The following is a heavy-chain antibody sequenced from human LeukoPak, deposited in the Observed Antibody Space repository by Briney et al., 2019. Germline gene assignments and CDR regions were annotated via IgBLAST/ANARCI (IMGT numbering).Heavy chain of an antibody. Sequence: PGGSLRLSCAASGFTFSSYSMNWVRQAPGKGLEWVSYISSSGSTIYYADSVKGRFTISRDNAKNSLYLQMNSLRAEDTALYYCARGSGSGSSGAIILDYWGQGTLVTVSS. CDR1: GFTFSSYS. CDR2: ISSSGSTI. V-gene: IGHV3-48*04. D-gene: IGHD3-10*01. CDR3: ARGSGSGSSGAIILDY. J-gene: IGHJ4*02.